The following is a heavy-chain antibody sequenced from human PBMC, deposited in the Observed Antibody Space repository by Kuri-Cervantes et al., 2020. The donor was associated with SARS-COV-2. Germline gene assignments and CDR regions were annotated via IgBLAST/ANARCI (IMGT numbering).Heavy chain of an antibody. CDR3: ARRSGYCSSTSCYVFDY. Sequence: SETLSLTCAVSGYSISSGYYWGWFRQPPGKGLEWIGSIYHSGSTYYNPPLKSRVTISVDTSKNQFSLKLSSVTAADTAVYYCARRSGYCSSTSCYVFDYWGQGTLVTVSS. CDR2: IYHSGST. CDR1: GYSISSGYY. D-gene: IGHD2-2*01. V-gene: IGHV4-38-2*01. J-gene: IGHJ4*02.